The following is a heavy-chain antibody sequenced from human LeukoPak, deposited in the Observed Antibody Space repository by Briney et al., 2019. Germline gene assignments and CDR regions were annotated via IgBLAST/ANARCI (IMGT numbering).Heavy chain of an antibody. D-gene: IGHD3-9*01. Sequence: SETLSLTCTVSGGSISSYYWSWIRQPAGKGLEWIGRIYTSGSTNYNPSLKSRVTMPVDTSKNQFSQKLSSVIAADTAVYYCARNPLTGSPGEFDYGGQGTLVTVSS. V-gene: IGHV4-4*07. CDR2: IYTSGST. CDR3: ARNPLTGSPGEFDY. CDR1: GGSISSYY. J-gene: IGHJ4*02.